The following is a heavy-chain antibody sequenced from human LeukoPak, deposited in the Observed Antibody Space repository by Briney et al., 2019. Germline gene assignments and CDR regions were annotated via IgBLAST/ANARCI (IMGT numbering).Heavy chain of an antibody. J-gene: IGHJ4*02. V-gene: IGHV3-30*18. CDR2: ISYDGSNK. Sequence: GRSLRLSCAASGFTFSSYGMHWVRQAPGKGLEWVAVISYDGSNKYYADSVKGRFTISRDNSKNTLYLQMNSLRAEDTAVYYCAKEVTGTPDYWGQGTLVTVSS. D-gene: IGHD1-1*01. CDR3: AKEVTGTPDY. CDR1: GFTFSSYG.